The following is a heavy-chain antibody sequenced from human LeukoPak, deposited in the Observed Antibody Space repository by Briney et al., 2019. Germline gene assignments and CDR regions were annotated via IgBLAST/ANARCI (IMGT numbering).Heavy chain of an antibody. V-gene: IGHV4-4*08. CDR3: ARDSGYCKNGMCYKGLFHYYGLDV. Sequence: LLQTPSLTCAVSGGSIRNYYSSWIRDSPGKILEWIGIIYTRGGTPYNPCLKSRVTISVDSSKKQFSLKLSSVTAADAAVYYCARDSGYCKNGMCYKGLFHYYGLDVWGQGTTVTVSS. CDR2: IYTRGGT. CDR1: GGSIRNYY. D-gene: IGHD2-8*01. J-gene: IGHJ6*02.